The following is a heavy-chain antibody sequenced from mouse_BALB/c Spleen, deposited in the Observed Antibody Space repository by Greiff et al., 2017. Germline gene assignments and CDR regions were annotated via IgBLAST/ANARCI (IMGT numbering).Heavy chain of an antibody. V-gene: IGHV1S81*02. CDR3: AREGLADAMDD. J-gene: IGHJ4*01. CDR1: GYTFTSYW. CDR2: INPSNGRT. D-gene: IGHD1-1*01. Sequence: QVQLQQPGAELVKPGASVKLSCKASGYTFTSYWMHWVKQRPGQGLEWIGEINPSNGRTNYNEKFKSKATLTVDKSSSTAYMQLSSLTSEDSAVYYCAREGLADAMDDWGQGTSVTVSS.